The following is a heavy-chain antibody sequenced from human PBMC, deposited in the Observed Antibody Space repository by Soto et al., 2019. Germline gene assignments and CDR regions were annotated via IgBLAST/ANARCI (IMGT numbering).Heavy chain of an antibody. D-gene: IGHD2-8*01. V-gene: IGHV3-23*01. CDR1: GFAFSSHA. Sequence: HPGGSLRLSCAASGFAFSSHALNWVRQAPGKGLEWVATITGSGGNTYSADSVKGRFAISRDNSKNTLYLQMNSLRAEDTALYYCAKMYGQGAYFFNYWGEGTLVTVSS. CDR3: AKMYGQGAYFFNY. CDR2: ITGSGGNT. J-gene: IGHJ4*01.